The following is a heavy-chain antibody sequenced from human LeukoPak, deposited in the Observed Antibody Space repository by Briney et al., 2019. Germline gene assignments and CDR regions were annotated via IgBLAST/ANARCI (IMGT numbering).Heavy chain of an antibody. Sequence: ASVKLSCKASGYTFTSYGISWMRQAPGQGLEWMGWITAYNGNTNYAQKLQRRHTMNTDTSTSTAYMELRSLRSDDTAVYYCAIGPAGYSSSWYAFDIWGQGTMVSVSS. CDR2: ITAYNGNT. V-gene: IGHV1-18*01. CDR1: GYTFTSYG. D-gene: IGHD6-13*01. J-gene: IGHJ3*02. CDR3: AIGPAGYSSSWYAFDI.